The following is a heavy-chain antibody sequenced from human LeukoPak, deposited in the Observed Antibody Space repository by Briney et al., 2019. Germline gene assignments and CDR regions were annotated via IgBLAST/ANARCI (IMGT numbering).Heavy chain of an antibody. D-gene: IGHD3-3*01. CDR1: GYIFTSYW. V-gene: IGHV5-51*01. CDR2: IYPGNSDT. Sequence: GASLQISCDGSGYIFTSYWIGLVRPLPGKGLEWVGIIYPGNSDTRYSPSFQGPVTISADKSISTAYLQWSSLKASDTAMYYCARVLADYDFWSGYLDFGGQGTLVTVSS. CDR3: ARVLADYDFWSGYLDF. J-gene: IGHJ4*02.